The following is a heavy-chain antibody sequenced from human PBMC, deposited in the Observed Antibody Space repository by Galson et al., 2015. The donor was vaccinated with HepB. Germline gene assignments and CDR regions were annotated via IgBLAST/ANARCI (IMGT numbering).Heavy chain of an antibody. CDR2: ISSSGSTI. Sequence: SLRLSCAASGFPFSSYEMNWVRQAPGKGLEWVSYISSSGSTIYYADSVKGRFTISRDNAKNSLYLQMNSLRAEDTAVYYCARGGSPGWYFDLWGRGTLVTVSS. V-gene: IGHV3-48*03. D-gene: IGHD5-12*01. J-gene: IGHJ2*01. CDR1: GFPFSSYE. CDR3: ARGGSPGWYFDL.